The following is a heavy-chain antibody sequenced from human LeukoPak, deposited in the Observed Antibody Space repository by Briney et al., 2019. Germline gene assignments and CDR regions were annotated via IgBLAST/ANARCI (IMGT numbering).Heavy chain of an antibody. CDR1: VYTFTVYY. CDR3: ATTPYGSGSYRVY. Sequence: ASVKVSCKASVYTFTVYYMQWVRQAPGQGLEWRGWINPNSGGTNYAQKFQGRVTMTRDTSISTAYMELSRLRSDDTAVYYCATTPYGSGSYRVYWGQGTLVTVSS. J-gene: IGHJ4*02. D-gene: IGHD3-10*01. CDR2: INPNSGGT. V-gene: IGHV1-2*02.